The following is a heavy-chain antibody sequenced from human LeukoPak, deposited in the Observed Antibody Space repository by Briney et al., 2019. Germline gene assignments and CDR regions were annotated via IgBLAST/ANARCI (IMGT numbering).Heavy chain of an antibody. CDR2: ISGRSSHI. D-gene: IGHD3-16*01. Sequence: GGSLRLSCSASGFSFSDYDMNCVRQAPGKGLEWVSAISGRSSHIYYGESVKGRFTISRDNAKNSLYLQMDSLGVEDTAVYYCGRAFPPLRTSSAGDLWGRGTLVIVSS. V-gene: IGHV3-21*01. J-gene: IGHJ1*01. CDR3: GRAFPPLRTSSAGDL. CDR1: GFSFSDYD.